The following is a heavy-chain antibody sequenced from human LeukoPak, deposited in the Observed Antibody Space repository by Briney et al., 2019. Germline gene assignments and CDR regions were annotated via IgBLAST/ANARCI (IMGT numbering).Heavy chain of an antibody. CDR3: ARARSSYGYGDAFDI. Sequence: GRSLRLSCAASGFTFSTYAMHWVRQAPGKGLEWVAVISYNGSSKYYADSVKGRFTISRDNSKNTLYLQMNSLRAEDTAVYYCARARSSYGYGDAFDIWGQGTMVTVSS. CDR2: ISYNGSSK. J-gene: IGHJ3*02. CDR1: GFTFSTYA. V-gene: IGHV3-30*04. D-gene: IGHD5-18*01.